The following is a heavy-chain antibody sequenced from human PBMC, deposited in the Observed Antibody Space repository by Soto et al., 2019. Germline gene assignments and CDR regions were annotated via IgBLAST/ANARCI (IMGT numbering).Heavy chain of an antibody. CDR1: GDTFNFYT. Sequence: QVQLVQSGAEVKTPGSSVKVSCTASGDTFNFYTLSWVLQAPGQGLEWMGRISPMLGMSNYAQKFQGRVTMIADKSTRTVYMVLSGLRSEDTALYYCATNYGSGNTHFDNWGQGTLVTVSS. CDR2: ISPMLGMS. D-gene: IGHD3-10*01. V-gene: IGHV1-69*02. J-gene: IGHJ4*02. CDR3: ATNYGSGNTHFDN.